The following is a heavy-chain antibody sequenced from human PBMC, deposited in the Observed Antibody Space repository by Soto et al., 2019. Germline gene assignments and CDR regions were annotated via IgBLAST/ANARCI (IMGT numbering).Heavy chain of an antibody. V-gene: IGHV4-30-4*01. D-gene: IGHD3-10*01. CDR2: IYYSGST. J-gene: IGHJ6*02. Sequence: PWETLSLTCTVSGGSISSGDYYWSWIRQPPGKGLEWIGYIYYSGSTYYNPALKSRVTISVDTSKNQFSLKLSSVTAADTAVYYCARDMKYYGSGSLDVWGQGTTVTVSS. CDR3: ARDMKYYGSGSLDV. CDR1: GGSISSGDYY.